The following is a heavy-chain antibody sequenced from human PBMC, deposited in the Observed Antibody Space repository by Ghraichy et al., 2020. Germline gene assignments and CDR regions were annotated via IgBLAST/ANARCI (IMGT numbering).Heavy chain of an antibody. J-gene: IGHJ4*02. CDR3: ARRYSYTYNYFDY. V-gene: IGHV3-30*03. CDR1: GFTFSSFG. CDR2: ISYDGGNY. D-gene: IGHD5-18*01. Sequence: GGSLRLSCAASGFTFSSFGMHWVRQAPGKGLEWVAIISYDGGNYHYADSVKGRFSISRDNSNTTLYLQMNSLRPEDTAVYYCARRYSYTYNYFDYWGQGTLVTVSS.